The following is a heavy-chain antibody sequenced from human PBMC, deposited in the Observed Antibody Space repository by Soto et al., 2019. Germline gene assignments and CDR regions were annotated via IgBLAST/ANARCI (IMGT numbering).Heavy chain of an antibody. V-gene: IGHV4-39*01. J-gene: IGHJ4*02. Sequence: QLQLQESGPGLVKSSETLSLTCSVSGASVSSSHYWGWIRQPPGKGLEWIGSVSYSGSPYYSPSFKRRITMSVDTSNNQFSLRVRSVTATDTAVYFCARHDNTGAVFDYWGQGKLVTVSS. CDR2: VSYSGSP. D-gene: IGHD1-20*01. CDR1: GASVSSSHY. CDR3: ARHDNTGAVFDY.